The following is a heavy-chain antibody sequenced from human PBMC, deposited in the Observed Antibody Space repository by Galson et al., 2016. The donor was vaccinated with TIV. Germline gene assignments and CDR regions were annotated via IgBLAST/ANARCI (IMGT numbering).Heavy chain of an antibody. D-gene: IGHD3-3*01. Sequence: SLRLSCAASGFSFSIHSMHWVRQAPGKGLEWVSYITSSSDTIYYTDSVKGRFTISRDNAKNSLYLQMNSLRAEDTAVYYCASARSITVFGVIRRCWFDPWGQGTLVTVSS. CDR3: ASARSITVFGVIRRCWFDP. CDR1: GFSFSIHS. V-gene: IGHV3-48*04. J-gene: IGHJ5*02. CDR2: ITSSSDTI.